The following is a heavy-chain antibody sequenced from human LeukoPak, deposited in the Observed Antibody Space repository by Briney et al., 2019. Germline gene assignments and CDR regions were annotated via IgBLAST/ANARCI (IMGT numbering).Heavy chain of an antibody. Sequence: ASVKVSCKASGGTFGSYAISWVRQAPGQGLEWMGGIIPIFGTANYAQKFQGRVTITTDESTSTAYMELSSLRSEDTAVYYCARGGVTMVVMGYFDYWGQGTLVTVSS. CDR3: ARGGVTMVVMGYFDY. CDR1: GGTFGSYA. CDR2: IIPIFGTA. J-gene: IGHJ4*02. V-gene: IGHV1-69*05. D-gene: IGHD4-23*01.